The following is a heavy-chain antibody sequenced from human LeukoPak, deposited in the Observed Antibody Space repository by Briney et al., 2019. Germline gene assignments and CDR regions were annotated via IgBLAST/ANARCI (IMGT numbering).Heavy chain of an antibody. CDR3: ARGKGLRLRFLEWLSHNWFDP. V-gene: IGHV4-34*01. CDR2: INHSGGT. J-gene: IGHJ5*02. D-gene: IGHD3-3*01. CDR1: GGSFSGHY. Sequence: PSETLCLTCAVYGGSFSGHYWSWIRQPPGKGLEWIGDINHSGGTNYNPSLKSRVTISADTSKYKFSIKLSSVTVADPAVYYCARGKGLRLRFLEWLSHNWFDPWGQGTLVTVSS.